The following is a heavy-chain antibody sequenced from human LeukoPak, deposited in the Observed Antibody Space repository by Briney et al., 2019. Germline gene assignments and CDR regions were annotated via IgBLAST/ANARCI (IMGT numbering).Heavy chain of an antibody. V-gene: IGHV4-39*01. CDR1: GGSIRTVGSY. CDR3: ARLFTRAWEYRYGMDV. CDR2: IYIDGIT. Sequence: SETLSLTCTVSGGSIRTVGSYWAWIRQPPGKGLEWIGSIYIDGITHYNSSLQSRVTLSIDTSKNQFSLKLTSVTAADTAVFYCARLFTRAWEYRYGMDVWGQGTAVTVSS. J-gene: IGHJ6*02. D-gene: IGHD1-26*01.